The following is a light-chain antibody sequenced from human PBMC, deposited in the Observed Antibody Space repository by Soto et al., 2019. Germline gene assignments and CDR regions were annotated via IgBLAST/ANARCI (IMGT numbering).Light chain of an antibody. CDR3: QQYGSSPTWT. CDR1: QSVSSSY. J-gene: IGKJ1*01. Sequence: EIVLMQSTGTLSLSPGERATLSCRASQSVSSSYLAWYQQKPGQAPRLLIYGASSRATGIPDRFSGSGSGTDFTLTISRLEPEDFAVYYCQQYGSSPTWTFGQGTKVEIK. V-gene: IGKV3-20*01. CDR2: GAS.